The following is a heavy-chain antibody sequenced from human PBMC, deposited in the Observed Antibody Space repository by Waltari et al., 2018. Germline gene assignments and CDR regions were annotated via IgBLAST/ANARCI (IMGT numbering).Heavy chain of an antibody. CDR2: IYYSGST. CDR1: GGSISSYS. D-gene: IGHD2-15*01. J-gene: IGHJ4*02. V-gene: IGHV4-59*01. CDR3: ARGCSGGSCYSRSFDY. Sequence: QVQLQESGPGLVKPSETLSLTCTVSGGSISSYSWSWIRQPPGKGLEWIGYIYYSGSTNYNPSLKSRVTISVDTSKNQFSLKLSSVTAADTAVYYCARGCSGGSCYSRSFDYWGQGTLVTVSS.